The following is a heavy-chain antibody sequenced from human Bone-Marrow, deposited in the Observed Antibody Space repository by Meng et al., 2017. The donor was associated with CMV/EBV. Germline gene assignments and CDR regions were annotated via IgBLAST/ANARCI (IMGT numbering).Heavy chain of an antibody. D-gene: IGHD2-2*01. CDR3: ASGVIVVVPGRTQVYYYGMDV. CDR1: GGTFSSYA. Sequence: SVKVSCKASGGTFSSYAISWVRQAPGQGLEWMGGIIPIFGTANYAQKFQGRVTITADKSTSTAYMELSSLRSEDTAVYYCASGVIVVVPGRTQVYYYGMDVWGQGTTVTVSS. V-gene: IGHV1-69*06. CDR2: IIPIFGTA. J-gene: IGHJ6*02.